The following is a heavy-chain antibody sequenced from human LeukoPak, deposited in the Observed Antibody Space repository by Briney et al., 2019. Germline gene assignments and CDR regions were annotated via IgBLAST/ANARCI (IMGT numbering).Heavy chain of an antibody. D-gene: IGHD3-22*01. J-gene: IGHJ4*02. CDR3: AKDPPSYYDSSGYPED. CDR2: IYYSGST. CDR1: GGSISSSSYY. Sequence: SETLSLTCTVSGGSISSSSYYWGWIRQPPGKGLEWIGSIYYSGSTYYNPSLKSRVTISVDTSKNQFSLKLSSVTAADTAVYYCAKDPPSYYDSSGYPEDWGQGTLVTVSS. V-gene: IGHV4-39*07.